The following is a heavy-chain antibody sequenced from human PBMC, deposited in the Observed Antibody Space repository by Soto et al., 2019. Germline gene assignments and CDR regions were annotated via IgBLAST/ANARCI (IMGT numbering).Heavy chain of an antibody. CDR2: INHSGST. CDR1: GGSFSGYY. CDR3: ARGFAYYYYGMDV. J-gene: IGHJ6*02. Sequence: PSETLSLTCAVYGGSFSGYYWSWIRQPPGKGLEWIGEINHSGSTNYNPSLKSRVTIPVDTSKNQFSLKLSSVTAADTAVYYCARGFAYYYYGMDVWGQGTTVTVSS. V-gene: IGHV4-34*01.